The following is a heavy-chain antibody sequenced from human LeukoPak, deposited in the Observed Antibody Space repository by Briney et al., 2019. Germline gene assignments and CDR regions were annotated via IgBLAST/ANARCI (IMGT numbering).Heavy chain of an antibody. CDR2: INSDGSST. CDR1: GFTFSSYA. Sequence: GGTLRLSCAASGFTFSSYAMSWVRQPPGKGLVWVARINSDGSSTSYADSVKGRFTISRDNAKNTLYLQMNSLRADDTAVYYCALSSTIVGATFSNYWGQGTLVTVSS. CDR3: ALSSTIVGATFSNY. D-gene: IGHD1-26*01. J-gene: IGHJ4*02. V-gene: IGHV3-74*01.